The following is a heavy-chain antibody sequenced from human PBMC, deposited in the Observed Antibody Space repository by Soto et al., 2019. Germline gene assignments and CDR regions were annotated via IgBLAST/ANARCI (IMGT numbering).Heavy chain of an antibody. J-gene: IGHJ4*02. Sequence: ASVKVSCKASGYTFTGYYMHWVRQAPGQGLEWMGWINPNSGGTNYAQKFQGWVTMTRDTSISTAYTELSRLRSDDTAVYYCARGARLAGYCSGGSCYGVDYWGQGTLVTVSS. V-gene: IGHV1-2*04. CDR3: ARGARLAGYCSGGSCYGVDY. CDR1: GYTFTGYY. D-gene: IGHD2-15*01. CDR2: INPNSGGT.